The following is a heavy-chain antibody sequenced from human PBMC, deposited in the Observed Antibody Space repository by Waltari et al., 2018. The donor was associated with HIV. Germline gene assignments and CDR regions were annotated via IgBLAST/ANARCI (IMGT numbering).Heavy chain of an antibody. V-gene: IGHV1-18*01. CDR3: ARVDTTSYYYFWKGTLFYYYMDV. D-gene: IGHD3-3*01. CDR1: GYTFNRFG. CDR2: ISTYTGEA. Sequence: QVQLVQSGDEVKKPGASMKVSCKASGYTFNRFGIAWVRQAPGQGLEFMGWISTYTGEAKFAQKLQGRVTMTRDTSTSTGFLELRSLRSDDTAVYYCARVDTTSYYYFWKGTLFYYYMDVWGKGTTVTVSS. J-gene: IGHJ6*03.